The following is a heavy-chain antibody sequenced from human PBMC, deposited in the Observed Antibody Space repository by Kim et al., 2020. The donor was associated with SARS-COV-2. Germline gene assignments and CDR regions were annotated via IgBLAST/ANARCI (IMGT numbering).Heavy chain of an antibody. J-gene: IGHJ6*03. CDR3: ARVAYYYMDV. V-gene: IGHV3-48*02. CDR2: TI. Sequence: TIYYADSVKGRFTISRDNAKNSLYLQMNSLRDEDTAVYYCARVAYYYMDVWGKGTTVTVSS.